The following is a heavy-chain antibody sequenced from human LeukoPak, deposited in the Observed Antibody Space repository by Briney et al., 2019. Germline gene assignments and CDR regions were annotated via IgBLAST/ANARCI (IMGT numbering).Heavy chain of an antibody. CDR2: ISSTGGTT. CDR3: AKNGDRGAYCTGGTCYPYFYYYMDV. D-gene: IGHD2-15*01. J-gene: IGHJ6*03. CDR1: GFTFSSYG. V-gene: IGHV3-23*01. Sequence: GGSLRLSCAASGFTFSSYGMSWVRQAPGKGLEWVSAISSTGGTTYYADSVKGRFTISRDNSKNTLYLQMNSLRAEDTAIYYCAKNGDRGAYCTGGTCYPYFYYYMDVWGKGTTVTI.